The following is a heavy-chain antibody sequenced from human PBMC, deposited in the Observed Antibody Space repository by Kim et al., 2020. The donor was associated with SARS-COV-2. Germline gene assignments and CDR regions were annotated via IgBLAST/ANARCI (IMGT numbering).Heavy chain of an antibody. Sequence: SETLSLTCTVSGGSVSSGNYYWSWIRQPPGKAPEWIGFMYDSGKTLYNPSLKSRVSISVDTSKNQFSLKLQSVTAADTAVYFCARDLGMGWSGELNDAFDVWGQGTMVVVSS. V-gene: IGHV4-30-4*01. CDR3: ARDLGMGWSGELNDAFDV. CDR1: GGSVSSGNYY. J-gene: IGHJ3*01. D-gene: IGHD3-10*01. CDR2: MYDSGKT.